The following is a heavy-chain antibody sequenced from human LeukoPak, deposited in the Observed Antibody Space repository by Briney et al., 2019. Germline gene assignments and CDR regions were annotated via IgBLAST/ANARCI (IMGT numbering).Heavy chain of an antibody. CDR1: GFTFCTYS. CDR3: ARETYDYGDAFDI. D-gene: IGHD4-17*01. CDR2: ISTSSSYI. Sequence: GGSLRLSCAASGFTFCTYSMTWVRQAPGKGLEWVSSISTSSSYIYYADSVKGRFTISRDNAKNSLFLQMNSLRAEDTALYYCARETYDYGDAFDIWGQGTMVTVSS. V-gene: IGHV3-21*01. J-gene: IGHJ3*02.